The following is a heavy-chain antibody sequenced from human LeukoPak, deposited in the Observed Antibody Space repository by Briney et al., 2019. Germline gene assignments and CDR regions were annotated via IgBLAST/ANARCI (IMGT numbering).Heavy chain of an antibody. CDR2: IYHSGST. Sequence: SETLSLTCAVSGGSISSSNWWSWVRQPPGQGLEWIGEIYHSGSTNYNPSLKSRVTISVDKSKNQFSLKLSSVTAADTAVYYCARWQYQLLSPYYYYMDVWGKGTTVTVSS. CDR3: ARWQYQLLSPYYYYMDV. J-gene: IGHJ6*03. D-gene: IGHD2-2*01. V-gene: IGHV4-4*02. CDR1: GGSISSSNW.